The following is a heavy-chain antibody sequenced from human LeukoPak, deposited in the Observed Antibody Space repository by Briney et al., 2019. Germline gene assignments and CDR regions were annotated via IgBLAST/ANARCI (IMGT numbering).Heavy chain of an antibody. Sequence: ASVKVSCKASGYTFTSYGISWVRQAPGQGLEWMGWISDYNGNTNYAQKLQGRVTMTTDTYTSTAYMELRSLRSDDTAVYYCARARDYYDSSGYSNWGQGTLVTVSS. D-gene: IGHD3-22*01. CDR1: GYTFTSYG. CDR2: ISDYNGNT. V-gene: IGHV1-18*01. J-gene: IGHJ4*02. CDR3: ARARDYYDSSGYSN.